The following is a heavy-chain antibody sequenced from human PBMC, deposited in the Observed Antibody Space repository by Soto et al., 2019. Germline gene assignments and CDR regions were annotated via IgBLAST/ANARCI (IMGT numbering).Heavy chain of an antibody. CDR2: IYYSGST. J-gene: IGHJ4*02. V-gene: IGHV4-31*03. CDR3: ARTRLDTAMVYYFDY. CDR1: DGSISSGGYY. D-gene: IGHD5-18*01. Sequence: QVQLQESGPGLVKPSQTLSLTCTVSDGSISSGGYYWSWIRQHPGKGLEWIGYIYYSGSTYYNPSLKSRVTISVDTSKNQFSLKLSSVTAADTAVYYCARTRLDTAMVYYFDYWGQGTLVTVSS.